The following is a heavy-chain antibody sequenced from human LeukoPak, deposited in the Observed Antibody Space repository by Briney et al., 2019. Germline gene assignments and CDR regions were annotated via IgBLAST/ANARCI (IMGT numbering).Heavy chain of an antibody. CDR3: ARGIYDFWSGYDYYYYYYMDV. V-gene: IGHV3-21*01. J-gene: IGHJ6*03. D-gene: IGHD3-3*01. Sequence: PGGSLRLSCAASGFTFSSCSMNWVRQAPGKGLEWVSSISSSSSYIYYADSVKGRFTISRDNAKNSLYLQMNSLRAEDTAVYYCARGIYDFWSGYDYYYYYYMDVWGKGTTVTVSS. CDR2: ISSSSSYI. CDR1: GFTFSSCS.